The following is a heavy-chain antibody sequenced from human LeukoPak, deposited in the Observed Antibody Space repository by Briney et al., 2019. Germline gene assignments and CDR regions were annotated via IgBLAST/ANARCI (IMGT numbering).Heavy chain of an antibody. V-gene: IGHV1-2*02. CDR2: INPNSGGT. D-gene: IGHD2-2*01. Sequence: ASVKVSCKASGYTFTGYYMHWVRQAPGQGLEWMGWINPNSGGTNYAQKFQGRVTMTRDTSISTAYMELSTLRSDDTAVYYCARAGFYGSSTSIFNNWFDPWGQGTLVTVSS. CDR3: ARAGFYGSSTSIFNNWFDP. J-gene: IGHJ5*02. CDR1: GYTFTGYY.